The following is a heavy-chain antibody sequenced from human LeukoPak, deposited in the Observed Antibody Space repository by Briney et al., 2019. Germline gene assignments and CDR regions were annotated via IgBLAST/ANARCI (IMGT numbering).Heavy chain of an antibody. D-gene: IGHD6-13*01. V-gene: IGHV1-18*01. Sequence: ASVKVSCKASGYTFTSYAMNWVRQAPGQGLEWMGWISAYNGNTNYAQKLQGRVTMTTDTSTSTAYMELRSLRSDDTAVYYCARDQVDFRIAAAGTSSFDYWGQGTLVTVSS. J-gene: IGHJ4*02. CDR1: GYTFTSYA. CDR2: ISAYNGNT. CDR3: ARDQVDFRIAAAGTSSFDY.